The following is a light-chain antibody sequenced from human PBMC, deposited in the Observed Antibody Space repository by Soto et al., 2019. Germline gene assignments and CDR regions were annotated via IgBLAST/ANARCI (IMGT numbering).Light chain of an antibody. CDR1: RSDIGAYNY. J-gene: IGLJ2*01. V-gene: IGLV2-14*01. CDR2: DVS. Sequence: QSALTQPASVSGSPGQSITISCTGTRSDIGAYNYVSWYQQHPGKVPKLMIYDVSNRPSGVSNRFSGSKSGDTASLTISGLQAEDEADYYCSSYTTSFTLVFGGGTKLTVL. CDR3: SSYTTSFTLV.